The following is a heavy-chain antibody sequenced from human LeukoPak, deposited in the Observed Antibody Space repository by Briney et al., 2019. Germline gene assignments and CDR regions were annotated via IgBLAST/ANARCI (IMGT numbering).Heavy chain of an antibody. CDR1: GYTLTGYY. V-gene: IGHV1-2*02. D-gene: IGHD1-14*01. Sequence: ASVKVSCKASGYTLTGYYMHWVRQAPGQGLEWMGWINPNSGGTNYAQKFQGRVTMTRDTSISTAYMELSRLRSDDTAVYYCAREGNGEPGFDIWGQGTMVTVSS. CDR2: INPNSGGT. CDR3: AREGNGEPGFDI. J-gene: IGHJ3*02.